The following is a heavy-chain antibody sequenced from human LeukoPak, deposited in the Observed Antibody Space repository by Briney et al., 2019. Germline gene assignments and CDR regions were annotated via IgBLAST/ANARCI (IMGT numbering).Heavy chain of an antibody. J-gene: IGHJ6*02. CDR3: AKPDDYGGNLAYYYYGMDV. CDR2: ISYDGSNK. D-gene: IGHD4-23*01. Sequence: PGGSLRLSCAASGFTFSNYGMHWVRQAPGKGLEWVAVISYDGSNKYYADSVKGRFTISRDNSKNTLCLQMNSLRAEDTAVYYCAKPDDYGGNLAYYYYGMDVWGQGTTVTVSS. CDR1: GFTFSNYG. V-gene: IGHV3-30*18.